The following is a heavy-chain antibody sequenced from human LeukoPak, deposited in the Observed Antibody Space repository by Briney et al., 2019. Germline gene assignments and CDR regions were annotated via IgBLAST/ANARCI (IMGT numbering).Heavy chain of an antibody. CDR1: GFAFSSYK. Sequence: GGSLRLSCAASGFAFSSYKMNWVRQAPGKGLEWVSYISTSDTTIYYADSVKGRFTISRDNAKNSLYLQMNSLRVEDTAVYYCARGGGSSWCLDCWGQGTLVTVSS. J-gene: IGHJ4*02. CDR2: ISTSDTTI. D-gene: IGHD6-13*01. V-gene: IGHV3-48*03. CDR3: ARGGGSSWCLDC.